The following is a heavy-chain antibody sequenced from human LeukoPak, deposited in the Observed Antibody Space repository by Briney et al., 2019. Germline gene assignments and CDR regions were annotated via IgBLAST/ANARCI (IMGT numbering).Heavy chain of an antibody. D-gene: IGHD3-10*01. Sequence: GGSLRLSCAASGFTFSNYAMSWVRQAPGKGLEWVSAISGRGRSTYYADSVKGRFTISRDNSKSTLYLQMNSLRAEDTAVYYCAGGEDAFDIWGQGTMVTVSS. J-gene: IGHJ3*02. CDR2: ISGRGRST. CDR3: AGGEDAFDI. CDR1: GFTFSNYA. V-gene: IGHV3-23*01.